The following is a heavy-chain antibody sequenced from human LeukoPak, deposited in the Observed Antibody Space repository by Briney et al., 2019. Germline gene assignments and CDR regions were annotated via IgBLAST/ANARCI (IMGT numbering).Heavy chain of an antibody. J-gene: IGHJ5*02. D-gene: IGHD6-13*01. CDR3: ARYGMAAEGIWWFDP. CDR1: GGSISNSSYY. CDR2: IDHSGST. V-gene: IGHV4-39*07. Sequence: PSETLSLTSTVSGGSISNSSYYWGWIRQPPGKRLEWIGEIDHSGSTQYSPSLKSRVTISLDTSKKQFSLKLTSLTAADTAFYYCARYGMAAEGIWWFDPWGQGTLVTVSS.